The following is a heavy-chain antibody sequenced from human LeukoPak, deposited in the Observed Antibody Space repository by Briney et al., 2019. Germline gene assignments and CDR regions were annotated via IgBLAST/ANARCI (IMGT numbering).Heavy chain of an antibody. CDR1: GGSIGSTNW. Sequence: PSETLSLTCAVSGGSIGSTNWWSWVRQLPGKGLEWIGEIYHSGNTNYNPSLKSRVTISADKSKNQLSLKLSSVTAADTAVYYCARSRLVRPGDWFDPWGQGTLVTVSS. CDR3: ARSRLVRPGDWFDP. V-gene: IGHV4-4*02. J-gene: IGHJ5*02. CDR2: IYHSGNT. D-gene: IGHD3-9*01.